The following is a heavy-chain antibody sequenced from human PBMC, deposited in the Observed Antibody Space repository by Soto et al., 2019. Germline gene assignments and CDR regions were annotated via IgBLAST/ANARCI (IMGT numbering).Heavy chain of an antibody. CDR2: INPSGGGT. CDR3: ARGGNIAARPLDY. CDR1: GYTFTNYY. V-gene: IGHV1-46*01. Sequence: QVQLVQSGAEVRKSGASGKASCKASGYTFTNYYMHWVRQAPGQGLEWMGIINPSGGGTNYAQKFQGRVTMTRDTSTSILYMELSSLRSDDTAVYYCARGGNIAARPLDYWGQGTLVTVSS. D-gene: IGHD6-6*01. J-gene: IGHJ4*02.